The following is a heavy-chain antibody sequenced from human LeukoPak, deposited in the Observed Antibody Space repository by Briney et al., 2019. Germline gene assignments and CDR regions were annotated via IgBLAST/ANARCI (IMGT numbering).Heavy chain of an antibody. J-gene: IGHJ5*02. CDR2: INPNSGGT. CDR1: GYTFTGYY. Sequence: ASVKVSCKASGYTFTGYYMHWVRQAPGQGLEWMGWINPNSGGTNYAQKFQGRVTMTRDTSISTAYMELRSLRSDDTAVYYCARVRGIAAAGTISPWFDPWGQGTLVTVSS. CDR3: ARVRGIAAAGTISPWFDP. D-gene: IGHD6-13*01. V-gene: IGHV1-2*02.